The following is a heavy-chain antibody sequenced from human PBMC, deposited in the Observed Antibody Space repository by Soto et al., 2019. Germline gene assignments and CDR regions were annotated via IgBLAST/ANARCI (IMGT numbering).Heavy chain of an antibody. J-gene: IGHJ6*02. CDR2: ISNTGVTT. V-gene: IGHV3-23*01. CDR1: GFPFNSYT. D-gene: IGHD1-1*01. Sequence: GGSLRLSCAASGFPFNSYTMNWVRQAPGKGLEWVSAISNTGVTTFYADSVRGRFTISRDNSKNTLYLQMNSLRAEDTAVYFCAKDKTGVRGGYCYYGVDVWGQGTTVTVSS. CDR3: AKDKTGVRGGYCYYGVDV.